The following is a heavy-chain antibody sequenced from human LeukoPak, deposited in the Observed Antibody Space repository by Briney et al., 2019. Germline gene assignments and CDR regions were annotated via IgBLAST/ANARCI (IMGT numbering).Heavy chain of an antibody. J-gene: IGHJ4*02. CDR2: IYSGGST. CDR1: GFTVSSNY. CDR3: ARGTSEAYSPI. Sequence: PGGSLRLSCAASGFTVSSNYMSWVRQAPGKGLEWVSVIYSGGSTYYADSVKGRFTISRDNSKNTLYLQMNSLRAEDTAVYYCARGTSEAYSPIWGQGILVTVSS. D-gene: IGHD4-11*01. V-gene: IGHV3-66*01.